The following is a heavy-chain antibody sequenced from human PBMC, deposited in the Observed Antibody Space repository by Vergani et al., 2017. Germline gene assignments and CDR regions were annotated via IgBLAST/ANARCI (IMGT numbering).Heavy chain of an antibody. CDR3: ASSGNSSNRDGFDD. D-gene: IGHD6-13*01. Sequence: VQLVQSGAEVKKPGASVKVSCKASGYTFTDYFMHWVRQAPGEGLEWMGWINPNSGGTNYAQKFQGRVTMTRDTSISTAYMELSNLRSADTAVYYCASSGNSSNRDGFDDWGQGTLVTVSS. V-gene: IGHV1-2*02. J-gene: IGHJ4*02. CDR1: GYTFTDYF. CDR2: INPNSGGT.